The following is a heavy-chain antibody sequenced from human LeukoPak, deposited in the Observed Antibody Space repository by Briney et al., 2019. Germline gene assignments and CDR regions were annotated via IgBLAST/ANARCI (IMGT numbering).Heavy chain of an antibody. CDR3: ARRRIADY. J-gene: IGHJ4*02. V-gene: IGHV4-34*01. CDR1: GGTFSGYY. D-gene: IGHD6-6*01. CDR2: INHSGST. Sequence: PSETLSLTCSVYGGTFSGYYWSWIRQPPGKGLEWIGEINHSGSTNYNPSLKSRVTISVDTSKNQFSLKLSSVTAADTAVYYCARRRIADYWGQGTLVTVSS.